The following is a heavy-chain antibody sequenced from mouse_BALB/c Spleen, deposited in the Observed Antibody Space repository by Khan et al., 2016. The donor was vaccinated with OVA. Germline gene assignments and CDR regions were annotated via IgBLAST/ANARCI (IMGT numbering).Heavy chain of an antibody. V-gene: IGHV1S29*02. D-gene: IGHD1-2*01. J-gene: IGHJ3*01. CDR3: ARSGYGAFAY. CDR1: GYTFTDFN. Sequence: VQLQQSGPELVKPGASVRISCKTSGYTFTDFNLDWVQQSHGKSLEWIGYIFPNNGGTDYNQKFKTKATFTVDSSSSTAYMELRSLTSEDSAVYYCARSGYGAFAYWGQGTLVTVSA. CDR2: IFPNNGGT.